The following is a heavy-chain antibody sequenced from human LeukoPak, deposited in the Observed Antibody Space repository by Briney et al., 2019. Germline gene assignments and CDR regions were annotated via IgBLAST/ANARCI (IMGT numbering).Heavy chain of an antibody. Sequence: GGSLRLSCAASGFTLSSNYMSWVRQAPGKGVEWVSVIYSGGSTYYADSVKGRFTISRDNSKNTLYLQMNSLRAEDTAVYYCARGHNFGRLHPFDYWGQGTLVTVSS. D-gene: IGHD3-9*01. V-gene: IGHV3-66*01. CDR1: GFTLSSNY. J-gene: IGHJ4*02. CDR3: ARGHNFGRLHPFDY. CDR2: IYSGGST.